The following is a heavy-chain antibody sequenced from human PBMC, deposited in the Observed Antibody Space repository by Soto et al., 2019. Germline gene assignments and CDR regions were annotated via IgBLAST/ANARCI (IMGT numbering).Heavy chain of an antibody. D-gene: IGHD2-15*01. CDR1: GFTFSDYA. J-gene: IGHJ3*01. CDR2: ISYDGSKK. V-gene: IGHV3-30-3*01. CDR3: ARPKTPRTPDGFDV. Sequence: QVQLVESGGGVVQPGWSLRLSCAASGFTFSDYAMHWVRQTPGKGLEWVAVISYDGSKKFYADSVQGRFSISRDDSRNTLYLEKSSLGPEDTAIYYCARPKTPRTPDGFDVWGQGTMVTVSS.